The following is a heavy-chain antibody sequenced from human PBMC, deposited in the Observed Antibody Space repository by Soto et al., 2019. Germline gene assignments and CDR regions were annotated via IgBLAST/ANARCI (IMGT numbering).Heavy chain of an antibody. CDR3: AKDLGLGIRFSAFDI. CDR1: GFTFSSYA. D-gene: IGHD7-27*01. CDR2: ISGSGGST. Sequence: GGSLRLSCAASGFTFSSYAMSWVRQAPGKGLEWVSAISGSGGSTYYADSVKGRFTISRDNSKNTLYLQMNSLRAEDMAVYYCAKDLGLGIRFSAFDIWGQGTMVTVSS. J-gene: IGHJ3*02. V-gene: IGHV3-23*01.